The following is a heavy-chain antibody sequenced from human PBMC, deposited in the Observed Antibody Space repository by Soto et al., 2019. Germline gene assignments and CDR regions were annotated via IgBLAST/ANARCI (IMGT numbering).Heavy chain of an antibody. V-gene: IGHV2-26*01. CDR3: ARIPMGDDYIWGSYRYRYYMAG. D-gene: IGHD3-16*02. J-gene: IGHJ6*03. CDR2: IFSNDEK. Sequence: QVTLKESGPVLVKPTEALTLTCTVSGFSLSNARMGVSWIRQPPGKALEWLAHIFSNDEKSYSTSLKSRLPISKATSKSPVVLTMINMDPLDTATYYCARIPMGDDYIWGSYRYRYYMAGWGKGTTVTVSS. CDR1: GFSLSNARMG.